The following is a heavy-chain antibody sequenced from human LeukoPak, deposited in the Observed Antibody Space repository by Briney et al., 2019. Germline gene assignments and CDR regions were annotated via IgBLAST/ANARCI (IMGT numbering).Heavy chain of an antibody. Sequence: PGGSLRHSCAASGFTFSIYAMSWVRQAPGKGLQWVSSITSRGESTWYVDSVKGRFTITRDNSENTLYLQMHSLRAEDTAVYYCARDRPNYYGSDGHYYRRDGDYWGRGTLVSVSS. V-gene: IGHV3-23*01. CDR2: ITSRGEST. J-gene: IGHJ4*02. D-gene: IGHD3-22*01. CDR1: GFTFSIYA. CDR3: ARDRPNYYGSDGHYYRRDGDY.